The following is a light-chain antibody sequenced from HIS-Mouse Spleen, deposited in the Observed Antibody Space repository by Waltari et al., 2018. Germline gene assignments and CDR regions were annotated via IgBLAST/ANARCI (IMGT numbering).Light chain of an antibody. CDR2: SNN. CDR3: AAWDDSLNGRV. Sequence: QSVLTQPPSASGTPGPRVTIPCSGSSSNIGSNPVNWYQQLPGTAPKLLIYSNNQRPSGVPDRFSGSKSGTSASLAISGLQSEDEADYYCAAWDDSLNGRVFGGGTKLTVL. J-gene: IGLJ3*02. V-gene: IGLV1-44*01. CDR1: SSNIGSNP.